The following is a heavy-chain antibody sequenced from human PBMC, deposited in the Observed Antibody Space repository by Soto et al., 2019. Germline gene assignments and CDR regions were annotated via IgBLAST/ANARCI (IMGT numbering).Heavy chain of an antibody. D-gene: IGHD6-13*01. CDR1: GFTFSNYV. CDR2: VSGSGGTT. J-gene: IGHJ4*02. V-gene: IGHV3-23*01. CDR3: AKDLSSSWYPYYFDY. Sequence: PGGSLRLSCAASGFTFSNYVMNWVRQSPGKGLEWVSGVSGSGGTTYYSDSVKGRFTISRDNSKNTLFLQMNSLRAEDTAAYYCAKDLSSSWYPYYFDYWGQGALVTVSS.